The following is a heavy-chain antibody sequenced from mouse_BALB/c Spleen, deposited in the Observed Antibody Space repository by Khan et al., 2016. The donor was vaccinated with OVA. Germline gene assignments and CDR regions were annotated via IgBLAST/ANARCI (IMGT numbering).Heavy chain of an antibody. Sequence: EVQLVESGPGLVKPSQSLSLTCTVTGYSITSGYGWNWIRQFPGNKLEWMGYISYSGSTNYNPSLKSRISITRATSNNQFFLQLNSVTTEDTATYYCARTARIKYWGQGTTLTVSS. J-gene: IGHJ2*01. CDR3: ARTARIKY. CDR2: ISYSGST. CDR1: GYSITSGYG. D-gene: IGHD1-2*01. V-gene: IGHV3-2*02.